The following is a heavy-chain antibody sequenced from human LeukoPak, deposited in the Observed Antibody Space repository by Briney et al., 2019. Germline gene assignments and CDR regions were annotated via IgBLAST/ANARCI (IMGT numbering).Heavy chain of an antibody. CDR3: AKEVQLQPFDY. CDR1: GFMFSSYG. V-gene: IGHV3-30*02. D-gene: IGHD4-11*01. Sequence: GGSLRLSWAASGFMFSSYGMHWVRQAPDKGLEWVAFIRYDGNEKFYADSVKGRFTISRDNSKNTLYLQMNSLRAEDAAIYFRAKEVQLQPFDYWGQGTLVTVSS. CDR2: IRYDGNEK. J-gene: IGHJ4*02.